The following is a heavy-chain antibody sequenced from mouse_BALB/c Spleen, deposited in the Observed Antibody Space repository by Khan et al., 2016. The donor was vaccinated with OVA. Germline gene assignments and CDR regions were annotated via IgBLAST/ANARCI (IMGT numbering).Heavy chain of an antibody. Sequence: EVQLQESGPGLVKPSQSLSLTCTVTGYSITSGYGWNWIRQFPGNKLEWMGYISYSGSTNYNPSLKSRISITRDTSKNQFFLQLNSETNEDTATYYCARTARIKYWGQGTTLTVSS. V-gene: IGHV3-2*02. CDR3: ARTARIKY. CDR2: ISYSGST. D-gene: IGHD1-2*01. J-gene: IGHJ2*01. CDR1: GYSITSGYG.